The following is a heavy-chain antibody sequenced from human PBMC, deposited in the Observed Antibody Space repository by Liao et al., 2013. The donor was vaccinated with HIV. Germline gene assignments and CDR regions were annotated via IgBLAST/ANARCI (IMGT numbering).Heavy chain of an antibody. J-gene: IGHJ3*02. V-gene: IGHV4-30-4*08. CDR2: IYHSGST. CDR3: ARDRIQLWSIGHAFDI. CDR1: GDSISSGENF. D-gene: IGHD5-18*01. Sequence: QVQLQESGPGLVRPSQTLALTCSVSGDSISSGENFWSWIRQPPGKGLEWIGYIYHSGSTYYNPSLKSRVTISVDRSKNQFSLKLSSVTAADTAVYYCARDRIQLWSIGHAFDIWGQGTMVTVSS.